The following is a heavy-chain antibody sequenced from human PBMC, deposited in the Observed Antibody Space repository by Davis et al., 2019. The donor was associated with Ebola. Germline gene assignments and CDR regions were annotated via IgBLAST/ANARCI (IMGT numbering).Heavy chain of an antibody. D-gene: IGHD3-22*01. CDR3: ARRPPGTMIVVFDY. CDR1: GYTFTSYY. V-gene: IGHV1-46*01. CDR2: INPSGGST. J-gene: IGHJ4*02. Sequence: ASVKVSCKASGYTFTSYYMHWVRQAPGQGLEWMGIINPSGGSTSYAQKLQGRVTMTTDTSTSTAYMELRSLRSDNTAVYYCARRPPGTMIVVFDYWGQGTLVTVSS.